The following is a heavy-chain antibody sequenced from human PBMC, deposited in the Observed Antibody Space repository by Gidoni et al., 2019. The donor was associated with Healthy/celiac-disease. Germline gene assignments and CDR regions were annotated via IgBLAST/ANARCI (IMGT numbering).Heavy chain of an antibody. CDR2: ISYEGSNK. V-gene: IGHV3-30*18. J-gene: IGHJ4*02. CDR3: AKDPYDFWSGYYTPGFDY. CDR1: GFTFSSYG. Sequence: QVQLVESGGGVVQPGRSLRLSCAAPGFTFSSYGMHWVRQAPGKGLEWVAVISYEGSNKYYADSVKGRFTISRDNSKNTLYLQMNSLRAEDTAVYYCAKDPYDFWSGYYTPGFDYWGQGTLVTVSS. D-gene: IGHD3-3*01.